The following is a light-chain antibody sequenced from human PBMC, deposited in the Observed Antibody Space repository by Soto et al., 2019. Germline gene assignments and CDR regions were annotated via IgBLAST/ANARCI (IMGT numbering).Light chain of an antibody. CDR1: QSVSSN. V-gene: IGKV3-15*01. Sequence: EIVMTQSPATLSVSPGERATLSCRASQSVSSNLAWYQQKPGQAPRLLIYGASTRATGIPARFSGSGSGTEFTLTISSLQPDDFATYFCQQHITYYRTCGQGTKVDIK. J-gene: IGKJ1*01. CDR2: GAS. CDR3: QQHITYYRT.